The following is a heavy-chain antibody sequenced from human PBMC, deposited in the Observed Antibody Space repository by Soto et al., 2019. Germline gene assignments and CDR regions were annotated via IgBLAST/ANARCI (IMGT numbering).Heavy chain of an antibody. CDR2: IYYIGST. D-gene: IGHD2-2*02. V-gene: IGHV4-30-4*01. CDR1: GGSISSGDYY. CDR3: ARDCSSTTCYTSLSHAMDV. J-gene: IGHJ6*02. Sequence: PSETLSLTCTVSGGSISSGDYYCSCIRQPPGKGLECIGYIYYIGSTYYNPSLKSRVTISVDTSKNQFSLKLSSVTAADTAVYYCARDCSSTTCYTSLSHAMDVWGQGTTVTVSS.